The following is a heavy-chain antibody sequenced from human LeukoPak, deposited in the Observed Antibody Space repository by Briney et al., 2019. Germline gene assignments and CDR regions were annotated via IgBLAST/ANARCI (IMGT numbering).Heavy chain of an antibody. D-gene: IGHD2-2*02. V-gene: IGHV4-39*07. CDR2: IYYSGST. J-gene: IGHJ4*02. Sequence: PSETLSLTCTVSGGSISSSSYYWGWIRQPPGKGLEWIVSIYYSGSTYYNPSLKSRVTISVDTSKNQFSLKLSSVTAADTAVYYCARSGYCSSTSCYTPEWDFDYWGQGTLVTVSS. CDR1: GGSISSSSYY. CDR3: ARSGYCSSTSCYTPEWDFDY.